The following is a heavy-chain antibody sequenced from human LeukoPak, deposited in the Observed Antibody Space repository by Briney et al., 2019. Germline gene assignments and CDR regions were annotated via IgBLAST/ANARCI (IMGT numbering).Heavy chain of an antibody. V-gene: IGHV4-4*02. D-gene: IGHD2-15*01. CDR3: ARRIHYYGMDV. J-gene: IGHJ6*02. Sequence: SRVTISVDKSKNQFSLKLTSVTAADTAVYYCARRIHYYGMDVWGQGTTVTVSS.